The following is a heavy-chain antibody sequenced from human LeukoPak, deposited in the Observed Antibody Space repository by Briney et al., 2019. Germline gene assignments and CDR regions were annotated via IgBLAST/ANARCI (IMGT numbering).Heavy chain of an antibody. V-gene: IGHV4-4*07. Sequence: PSETLSLTCTVSGGSISSYYWSWIRQPAGKGLEWIGRIYTSGSTNYNPPLKSRVTMSVDTSKNQFSLKLSSVTAADTAVYYCARSTGGWPEYYFDYWGQGTLVTVSS. D-gene: IGHD6-19*01. CDR1: GGSISSYY. CDR3: ARSTGGWPEYYFDY. J-gene: IGHJ4*02. CDR2: IYTSGST.